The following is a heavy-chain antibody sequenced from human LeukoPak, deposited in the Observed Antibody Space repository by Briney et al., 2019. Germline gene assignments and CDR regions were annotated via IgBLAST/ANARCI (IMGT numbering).Heavy chain of an antibody. Sequence: GGSLRLSCAASGFIFSSYSMNWVRQAPGKGLEWVSSISSSSNYIYYADSVRGRFTISRDNAKNSLYLQMNSLRAEDTAVYYCASRGDTSGYYYFDYWGQGTLVTVSS. V-gene: IGHV3-21*01. CDR3: ASRGDTSGYYYFDY. J-gene: IGHJ4*02. D-gene: IGHD3-22*01. CDR1: GFIFSSYS. CDR2: ISSSSNYI.